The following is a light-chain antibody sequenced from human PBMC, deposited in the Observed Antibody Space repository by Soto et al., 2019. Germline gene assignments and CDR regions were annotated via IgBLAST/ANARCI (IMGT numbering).Light chain of an antibody. V-gene: IGLV1-40*01. Sequence: QPVLSQPTSVSGAPGQRITISCTGSSSNIGANYDVHWYRQVPGTAPKLLMSGDNNRPSGVADRFSGSKSGTSASLAITRLQAEDEADYYCQSYDSSLNRVLGTGTKLTVL. CDR1: SSNIGANYD. J-gene: IGLJ1*01. CDR2: GDN. CDR3: QSYDSSLNRV.